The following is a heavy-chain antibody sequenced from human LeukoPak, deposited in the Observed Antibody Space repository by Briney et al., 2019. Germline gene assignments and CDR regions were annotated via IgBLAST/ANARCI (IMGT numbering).Heavy chain of an antibody. CDR1: GFTFSSYE. CDR3: ARDLANDY. V-gene: IGHV3-48*03. Sequence: GRSLRLSCAASGFTFSSYEMNRVRPGPGKGLEWVSYISSSGSTIHYADSVKGRFTISRDNAKNSLYLQMNSLRAEDTAVYYCARDLANDYWGQGTLVTVSS. CDR2: ISSSGSTI. J-gene: IGHJ4*02.